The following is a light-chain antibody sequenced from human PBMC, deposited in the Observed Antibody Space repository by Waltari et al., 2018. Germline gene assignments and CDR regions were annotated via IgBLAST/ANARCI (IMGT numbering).Light chain of an antibody. Sequence: DIQMTQSPSTLSASVGDRVTFTCRGSESIGTSLAWYQQKSGKAPKLQIYHASTLEGGVPSRFSGSGSGTYFPLTISSLQPDDFATYFCQQYYTYSLWAFGQGTKVETK. V-gene: IGKV1-5*01. CDR2: HAS. J-gene: IGKJ1*01. CDR1: ESIGTS. CDR3: QQYYTYSLWA.